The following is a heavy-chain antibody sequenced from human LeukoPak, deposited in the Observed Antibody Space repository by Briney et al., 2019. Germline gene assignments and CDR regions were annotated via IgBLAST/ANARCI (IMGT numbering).Heavy chain of an antibody. V-gene: IGHV4-30-2*01. D-gene: IGHD6-13*01. Sequence: SQTLSLTCTVSGGSISSGGYYWSWIRQPPGKGLEWIGYIYHSGSTYYNPSLKSRVTISVDRSKNQFSLKLSSVTAADTAVYYCARESTSIAAAGDYWGQGTLVTVSS. CDR3: ARESTSIAAAGDY. CDR2: IYHSGST. CDR1: GGSISSGGYY. J-gene: IGHJ4*02.